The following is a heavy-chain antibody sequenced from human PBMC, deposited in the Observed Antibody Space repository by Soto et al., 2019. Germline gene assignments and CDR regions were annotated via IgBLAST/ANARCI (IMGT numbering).Heavy chain of an antibody. D-gene: IGHD3-10*01. CDR2: INGGSGNT. Sequence: ASVKVSCKSSGFTFTSYAIHWLRQAPGQRPQWMGWINGGSGNTKYSQDFQGRVTFTRDTFSTTAYLELSSLRSEDTAVYYCARVPPWGNSAGDYYIQHYDSWGQGTPVTVSS. V-gene: IGHV1-3*01. CDR1: GFTFTSYA. J-gene: IGHJ4*02. CDR3: ARVPPWGNSAGDYYIQHYDS.